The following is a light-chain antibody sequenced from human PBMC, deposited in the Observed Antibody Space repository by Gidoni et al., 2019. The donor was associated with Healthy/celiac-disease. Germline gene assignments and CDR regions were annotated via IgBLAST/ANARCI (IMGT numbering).Light chain of an antibody. CDR1: NIGSKS. CDR3: QVWDSSSDL. V-gene: IGLV3-21*03. CDR2: DDS. Sequence: SYVLPQPPSVSVAPGKTARITCGGTNIGSKSVHWYQQKPGQAPVIVVYDDSDRPSGIPERFSGSNYGNTATLTIRRVEAGDEADYYCQVWDSSSDLFGTGTKVTVL. J-gene: IGLJ1*01.